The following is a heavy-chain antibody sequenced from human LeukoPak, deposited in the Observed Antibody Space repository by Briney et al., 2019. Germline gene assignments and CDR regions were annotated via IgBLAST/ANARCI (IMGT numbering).Heavy chain of an antibody. D-gene: IGHD1-26*01. J-gene: IGHJ4*02. CDR2: IYHTGST. CDR1: GYSISSGYY. Sequence: SETLSLTCTVSGYSISSGYYWGWIRQPPGKGLEWIANIYHTGSTYYTPSLKSRVTISVDTSRNQFSLNLSSVTAADTAVYYCARAVGALYYFDYWGQGTLVTVSS. CDR3: ARAVGALYYFDY. V-gene: IGHV4-38-2*02.